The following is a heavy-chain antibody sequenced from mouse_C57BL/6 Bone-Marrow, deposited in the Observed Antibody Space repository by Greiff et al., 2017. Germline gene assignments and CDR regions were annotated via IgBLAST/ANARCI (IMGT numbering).Heavy chain of an antibody. CDR1: GFTFSSYA. J-gene: IGHJ4*01. Sequence: EVKLVESGGGLVKPGGSLKLSCAASGFTFSSYAMSWVRQTPEKRLEWVATISDGGSYTYYPDNVKGRFTISRDNAKNNLYLQMSHLKAEDTAMYYCARLYFWGQGTSVTVST. CDR3: ARLYF. V-gene: IGHV5-4*03. D-gene: IGHD2-1*01. CDR2: ISDGGSYT.